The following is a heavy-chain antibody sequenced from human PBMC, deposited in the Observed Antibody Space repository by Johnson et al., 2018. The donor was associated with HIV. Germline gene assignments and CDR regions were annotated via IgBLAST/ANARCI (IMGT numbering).Heavy chain of an antibody. J-gene: IGHJ3*02. CDR3: ARDGPGDGNAMGGSGAFDI. CDR2: IYSGDST. CDR1: GFTFSDYY. V-gene: IGHV3-66*01. D-gene: IGHD5-24*01. Sequence: VQLVESGGGVVQPGTSLRLSCAASGFTFSDYYMTWIRQAPGKGLEWVAIIYSGDSTYYADPLEGRFTISRDKSKNTVYLQMNSLRVEDTAGYYCARDGPGDGNAMGGSGAFDIWGQGTMVTVSS.